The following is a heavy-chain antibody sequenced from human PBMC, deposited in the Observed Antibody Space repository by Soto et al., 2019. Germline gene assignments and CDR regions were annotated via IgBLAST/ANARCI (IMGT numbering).Heavy chain of an antibody. V-gene: IGHV5-51*01. CDR1: GYSFTSYW. D-gene: IGHD3-22*01. CDR2: IYPGDSDT. J-gene: IGHJ6*02. CDR3: ARLDSSGYYYEPNYYYYGMDV. Sequence: GESLKISCKGSGYSFTSYWIGWVRQMPGKGLEWMGIIYPGDSDTRYSPSFQGQVTISADKSISTAYLQWSSLKASDTAMYYCARLDSSGYYYEPNYYYYGMDVWGQGTTVTVSS.